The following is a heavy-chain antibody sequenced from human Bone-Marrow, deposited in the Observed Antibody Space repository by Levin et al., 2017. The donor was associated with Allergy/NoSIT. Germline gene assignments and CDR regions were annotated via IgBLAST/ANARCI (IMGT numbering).Heavy chain of an antibody. D-gene: IGHD3-10*01. V-gene: IGHV3-74*01. CDR1: GFNFSSYW. J-gene: IGHJ4*02. CDR2: INRDGSTT. CDR3: ARDPFAYNFGSGSYLDY. Sequence: GESLKISCSASGFNFSSYWMHWVRQAPGKGLVWVSRINRDGSTTYADSVKGRFTISRDNAKNTLYLQMNSLRAEDTAVYYCARDPFAYNFGSGSYLDYWGQGTLVSVSS.